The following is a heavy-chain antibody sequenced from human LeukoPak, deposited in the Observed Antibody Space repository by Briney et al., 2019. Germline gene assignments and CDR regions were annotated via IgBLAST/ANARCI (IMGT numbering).Heavy chain of an antibody. Sequence: ASVKVSCKASGYTFTGYYMHWVRQAPGQGLEWMGWIKPNSGGTNYAQKLQGRVTMTRDTSISTAYMELSRQRSDDTAVYYCARDTDLWFGSIDYWGQGTLVTVSS. CDR2: IKPNSGGT. CDR3: ARDTDLWFGSIDY. CDR1: GYTFTGYY. V-gene: IGHV1-2*02. D-gene: IGHD3-10*01. J-gene: IGHJ4*02.